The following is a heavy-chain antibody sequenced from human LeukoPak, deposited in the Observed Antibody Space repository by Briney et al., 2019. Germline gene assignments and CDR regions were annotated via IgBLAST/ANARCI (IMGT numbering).Heavy chain of an antibody. CDR2: ISSSSSYI. Sequence: GGSLRLSCAASGCTFSSYSRNWVRQAPGKGLEWVGSISSSSSYIYYADSVKRRFTISRDHAKISLYLQMNSLRAEDTAVYYCARAPSGGSWYPTNRGDWFDPWGQGTLVTVSS. CDR1: GCTFSSYS. V-gene: IGHV3-21*01. CDR3: ARAPSGGSWYPTNRGDWFDP. D-gene: IGHD6-13*01. J-gene: IGHJ5*02.